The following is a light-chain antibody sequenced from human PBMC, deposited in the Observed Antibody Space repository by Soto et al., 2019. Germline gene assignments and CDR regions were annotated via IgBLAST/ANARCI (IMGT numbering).Light chain of an antibody. Sequence: ESVLTQSPGPLSLSPGERATLSCRAGQSVSSSYLAWYQQKPGQAPRLVLYGASSRATGIPDSSSGSGSGTDFTLTISRLEPGDCAVYYCQQYGSSPPMCTLGQGNKLEIK. V-gene: IGKV3-20*01. CDR1: QSVSSSY. CDR3: QQYGSSPPMCT. J-gene: IGKJ2*02. CDR2: GAS.